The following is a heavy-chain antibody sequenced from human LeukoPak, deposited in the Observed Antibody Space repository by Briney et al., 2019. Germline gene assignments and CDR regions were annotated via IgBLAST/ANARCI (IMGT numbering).Heavy chain of an antibody. J-gene: IGHJ6*03. D-gene: IGHD2-2*01. CDR1: GFTFSSYS. Sequence: PGGSLRLSCAASGFTFSSYSMNWVRQAPGKGLEWVSSISSSSSYIYYADSVKGRFIISRDNAKNSLYLQMNSLRAEDTAVYYCAREWVVVVPAARPMDVWGKGTTVTVSS. CDR2: ISSSSSYI. V-gene: IGHV3-21*01. CDR3: AREWVVVVPAARPMDV.